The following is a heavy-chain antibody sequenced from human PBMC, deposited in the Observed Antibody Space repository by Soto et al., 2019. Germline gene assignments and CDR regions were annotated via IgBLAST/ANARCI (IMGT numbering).Heavy chain of an antibody. CDR2: INHSGST. Sequence: SETLSLTCAVYGGSFSGYYWSWIRQPPGKGLEWIGEINHSGSTNYNPSLKSRVPISVDTSKNQFSLKLSSVTAADTAVYYCARGGGPRGRIAARPGYYYMDVWGKGTTVTVSS. J-gene: IGHJ6*03. CDR1: GGSFSGYY. V-gene: IGHV4-34*01. D-gene: IGHD6-6*01. CDR3: ARGGGPRGRIAARPGYYYMDV.